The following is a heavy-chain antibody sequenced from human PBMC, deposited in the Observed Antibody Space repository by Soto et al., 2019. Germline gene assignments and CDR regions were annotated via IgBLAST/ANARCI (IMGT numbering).Heavy chain of an antibody. J-gene: IGHJ6*02. CDR1: GFVFSSYG. D-gene: IGHD2-21*01. Sequence: PGGSLRLSCATSGFVFSSYGMQWVRQAPGKGLEWVAAIWHDGSEKYYADLVKGRFTISRDNSKSTLYLQMNSLRAEDTAVCYCARDPRDSPGAYYYNYYGLDVWGQGTTVTVSS. V-gene: IGHV3-33*01. CDR2: IWHDGSEK. CDR3: ARDPRDSPGAYYYNYYGLDV.